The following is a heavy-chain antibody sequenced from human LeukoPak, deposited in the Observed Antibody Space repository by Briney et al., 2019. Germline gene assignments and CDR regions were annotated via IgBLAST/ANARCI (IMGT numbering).Heavy chain of an antibody. Sequence: PGGSPRLSCAASGFSFSNYWMSWVRQAPEKGLEWVANIKQDGSGKQYVDSMKGRFTISRDNAKNSLYLQMNSLRAEDTAVYYCARDRDDGGFEYWGQGTLVTVSS. V-gene: IGHV3-7*01. CDR1: GFSFSNYW. D-gene: IGHD4-23*01. J-gene: IGHJ4*02. CDR2: IKQDGSGK. CDR3: ARDRDDGGFEY.